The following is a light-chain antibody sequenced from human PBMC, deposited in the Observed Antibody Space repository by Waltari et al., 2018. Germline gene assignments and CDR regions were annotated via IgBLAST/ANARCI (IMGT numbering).Light chain of an antibody. Sequence: QSVLTQPPSASGTPGQRVTISCSGSSSNIGSNTVNWYQQLPGTAPQLLIYSNNQRPSGVPDRFSGSKSGTSASLAVSGRQSEDEADYYCAAWDDSLTGYVFGTGTKVTVL. CDR2: SNN. V-gene: IGLV1-44*01. J-gene: IGLJ1*01. CDR3: AAWDDSLTGYV. CDR1: SSNIGSNT.